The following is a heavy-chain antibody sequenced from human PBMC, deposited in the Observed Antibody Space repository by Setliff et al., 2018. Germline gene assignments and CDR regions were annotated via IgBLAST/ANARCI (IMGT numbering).Heavy chain of an antibody. D-gene: IGHD4-17*01. CDR2: TNTGGGSA. CDR1: GYTFTNYG. CDR3: ARDPNGDYVGAFDP. Sequence: ASVKVSCKTSGYTFTNYGITWVRQAPGQGLEWMGITNTGGGSASYAQKFQGRVAMTRDTSTSTVYLEVNILESDDTASYYCARDPNGDYVGAFDPWGQGILVTVSS. J-gene: IGHJ5*02. V-gene: IGHV1-46*01.